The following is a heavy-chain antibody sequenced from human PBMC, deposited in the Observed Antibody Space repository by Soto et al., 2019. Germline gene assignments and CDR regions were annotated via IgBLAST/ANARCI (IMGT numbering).Heavy chain of an antibody. D-gene: IGHD2-15*01. V-gene: IGHV3-23*01. CDR2: ISGSAGVT. Sequence: GGSLRLSCTASGFTFISNAMSWVRQAPGKGLEWVSSISGSAGVTYYADSVKGRFTISRDNSKNALYLQMNSLRAEDTAVYYCAKDWVSGSSPYWGQGTLVTVSS. CDR3: AKDWVSGSSPY. CDR1: GFTFISNA. J-gene: IGHJ4*02.